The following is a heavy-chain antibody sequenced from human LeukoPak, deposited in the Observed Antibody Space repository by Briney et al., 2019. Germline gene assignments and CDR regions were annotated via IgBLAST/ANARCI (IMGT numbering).Heavy chain of an antibody. V-gene: IGHV4-59*11. J-gene: IGHJ6*03. Sequence: SETLSLTCTVSGGSIDGQYWSWIRQPPGKGLEWIGYIHSNGGTKYNPSLKSRVTMSVDTSKNQFSLKLDSVTAADTAVFYCARGVRGIFGTDYYYMDVWGKGTTATVSS. CDR2: IHSNGGT. CDR1: GGSIDGQY. CDR3: ARGVRGIFGTDYYYMDV. D-gene: IGHD3-3*01.